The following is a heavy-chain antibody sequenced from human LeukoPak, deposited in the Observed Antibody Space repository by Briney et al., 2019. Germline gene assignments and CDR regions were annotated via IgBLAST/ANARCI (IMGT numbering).Heavy chain of an antibody. D-gene: IGHD3-10*01. CDR1: GFTFSSYW. Sequence: GGSLRLSCAASGFTFSSYWMHWVRQVPGKGLVWVARLNSDGSSTSYADSVKGRITISRDNAKNTLYLQMNSLRAEDTAVYYCARESGRYSPFDHWGQGTLVTVSS. V-gene: IGHV3-74*01. CDR2: LNSDGSST. CDR3: ARESGRYSPFDH. J-gene: IGHJ4*02.